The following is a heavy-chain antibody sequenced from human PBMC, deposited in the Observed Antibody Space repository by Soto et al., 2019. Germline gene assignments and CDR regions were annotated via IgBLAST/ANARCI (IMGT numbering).Heavy chain of an antibody. CDR1: GFTFSSYA. V-gene: IGHV3-23*01. Sequence: GSLRLSCAASGFTFSSYAMSWVRQAPGKGLEWVSAISGSGGSTYYADSVKGRFTISRDNSKNTLYLQMNSLRAEDTAVYYCAKDTYYYDSSGYYFWGQGTLVTAPQ. CDR2: ISGSGGST. D-gene: IGHD3-22*01. J-gene: IGHJ4*02. CDR3: AKDTYYYDSSGYYF.